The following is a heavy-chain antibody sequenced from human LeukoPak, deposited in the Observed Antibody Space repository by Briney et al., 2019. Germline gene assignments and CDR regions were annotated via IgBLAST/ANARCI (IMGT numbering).Heavy chain of an antibody. D-gene: IGHD3-9*01. V-gene: IGHV1-18*04. CDR2: ISTYDDNI. J-gene: IGHJ4*02. CDR3: ARETYSNILTGTDY. CDR1: GYTFTGYY. Sequence: ASVKVSCKASGYTFTGYYMHWVRQAPGQGLEWLGWISTYDDNIKYAQSLQGRLTLTIDTSTSTAYMELRSLTSDDTAVYYCARETYSNILTGTDYWGPGTLVTVSS.